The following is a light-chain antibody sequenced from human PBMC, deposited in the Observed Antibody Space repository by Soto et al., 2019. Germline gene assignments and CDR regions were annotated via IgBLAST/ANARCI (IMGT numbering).Light chain of an antibody. CDR1: QDISNY. Sequence: DIQMTQSPSSLSASVGDRVTITCQASQDISNYLNWYQQKPGKAPKLLIYDASNLETGVPSRFSGSGSGTDFTFTISSLQPEDIATYYCQQYDLRITFGGGTKVEIK. V-gene: IGKV1-33*01. CDR2: DAS. CDR3: QQYDLRIT. J-gene: IGKJ4*01.